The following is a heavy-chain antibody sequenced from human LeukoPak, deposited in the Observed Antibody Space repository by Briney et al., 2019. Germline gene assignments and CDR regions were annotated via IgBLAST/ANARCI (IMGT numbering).Heavy chain of an antibody. CDR1: GGSFSGYY. CDR3: AGTPVVTQEGFDY. D-gene: IGHD4-23*01. Sequence: KPSETLSLTCAVYGGSFSGYYWSWIRQPPGKGLEWLGEINHSGSTNYNPSLKSRVTISVDTSKNQFSLKLSSVTAADTAVYYCAGTPVVTQEGFDYWGQGTLVTVSS. J-gene: IGHJ4*02. CDR2: INHSGST. V-gene: IGHV4-34*01.